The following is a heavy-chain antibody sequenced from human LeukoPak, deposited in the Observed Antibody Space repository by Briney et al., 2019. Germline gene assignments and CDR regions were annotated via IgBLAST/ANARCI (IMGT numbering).Heavy chain of an antibody. Sequence: SESQSLTCTVSGGSISGYYWSWIRQPPGKGLEWIGYIFYTGSSNYNPSLKSRVTISLDTSKNQFSLKLNSVTAADTAVYYCARGNYDILTGYYYGLGVGAQESRVTVSS. D-gene: IGHD3-9*01. V-gene: IGHV4-59*01. CDR3: ARGNYDILTGYYYGLGV. J-gene: IGHJ6*01. CDR1: GGSISGYY. CDR2: IFYTGSS.